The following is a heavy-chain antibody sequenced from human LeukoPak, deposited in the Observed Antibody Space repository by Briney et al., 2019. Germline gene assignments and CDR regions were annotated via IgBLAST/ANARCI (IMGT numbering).Heavy chain of an antibody. CDR1: GGSLSSGDYY. J-gene: IGHJ4*02. V-gene: IGHV4-30-4*01. D-gene: IGHD4-17*01. Sequence: PSETLSLTCTVSGGSLSSGDYYWSWIRHPPGKGLEWIGYIYYSGSTYYNPSLKRRVTISVDTSKNQFSLKLSSVTAADTAVYYCARSAYGDPNPFDYWGQGTLVTVSS. CDR3: ARSAYGDPNPFDY. CDR2: IYYSGST.